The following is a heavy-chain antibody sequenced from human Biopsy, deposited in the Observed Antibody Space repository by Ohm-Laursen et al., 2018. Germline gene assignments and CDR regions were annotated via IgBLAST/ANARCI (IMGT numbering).Heavy chain of an antibody. CDR3: TRGGYYYDSLAYYYWFDP. CDR1: GYSFTKYY. J-gene: IGHJ5*02. D-gene: IGHD3-22*01. Sequence: SVKVSCKASGYSFTKYYINWVRQAPGQGLEWMGWINAKTGDTNYAQKFQGRVTMTRDTSISTAYVDLSSLRSDDTAVYYCTRGGYYYDSLAYYYWFDPWGQGTLVTVSS. CDR2: INAKTGDT. V-gene: IGHV1-2*02.